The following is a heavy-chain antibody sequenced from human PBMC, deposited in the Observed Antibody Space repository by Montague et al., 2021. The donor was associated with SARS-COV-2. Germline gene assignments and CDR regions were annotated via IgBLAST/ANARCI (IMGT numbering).Heavy chain of an antibody. V-gene: IGHV3-21*01. J-gene: IGHJ4*02. CDR2: ISSSSSYI. CDR3: ARNLGSGWAFFDY. CDR1: EFTFTNYW. D-gene: IGHD6-19*01. Sequence: SLRLSCAASEFTFTNYWMNWVRQAPGKGLEWVSSISSSSSYIYYADSVKGRFTISRDNAKNSLYLQMNSLRAEDTAVYYCARNLGSGWAFFDYWGQGTLVTVSS.